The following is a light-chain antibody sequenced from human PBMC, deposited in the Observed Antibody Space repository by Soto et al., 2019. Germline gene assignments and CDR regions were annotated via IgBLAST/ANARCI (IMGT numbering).Light chain of an antibody. Sequence: EIVMTQSPATLSVSPGERATLSCRASQRVSNNLAWYQQRPGRSPRLLIYATSTRATGIPARFSGSGSGTEFTLTISSLQSEELAVYYCQQYDNWPPPFGQGKRLEIK. CDR1: QRVSNN. CDR2: ATS. V-gene: IGKV3-15*01. J-gene: IGKJ5*01. CDR3: QQYDNWPPP.